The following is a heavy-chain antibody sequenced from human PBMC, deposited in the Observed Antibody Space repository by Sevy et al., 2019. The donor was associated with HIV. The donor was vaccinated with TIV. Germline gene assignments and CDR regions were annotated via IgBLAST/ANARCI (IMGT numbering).Heavy chain of an antibody. CDR1: GFTFDDYG. V-gene: IGHV3-20*01. CDR2: INWNGGST. J-gene: IGHJ6*02. CDR3: ARGRGYCSSTSCYQPYGMDV. D-gene: IGHD2-2*01. Sequence: GGSLRLSCAASGFTFDDYGMSWVRQAPGKGLEWVSGINWNGGSTGYADSVKGQFTISRDNAKNSLYLQMNSLRAEDTALYHCARGRGYCSSTSCYQPYGMDVWGQGTTVTVSS.